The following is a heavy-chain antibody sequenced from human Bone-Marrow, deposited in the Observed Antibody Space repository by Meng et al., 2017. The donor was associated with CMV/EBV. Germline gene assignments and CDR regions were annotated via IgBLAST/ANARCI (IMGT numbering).Heavy chain of an antibody. Sequence: GESLKISCAASGFTFSSYWMHWVRQAPGKGLEWVSVIYSSGSTYYADSVKGRFTISRDNSKNTLYLQMNSLRAEDTAVYYCARDVRVSVPMRGYYYYGMDIWGQGTTVTVSS. V-gene: IGHV3-66*03. CDR1: GFTFSSYW. CDR3: ARDVRVSVPMRGYYYYGMDI. J-gene: IGHJ6*02. D-gene: IGHD3-10*01. CDR2: IYSSGST.